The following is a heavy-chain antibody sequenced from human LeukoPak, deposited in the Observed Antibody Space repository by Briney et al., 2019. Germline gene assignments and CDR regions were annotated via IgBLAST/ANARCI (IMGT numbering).Heavy chain of an antibody. CDR1: GYTFTSYA. Sequence: GASVKVSCKASGYTFTSYAMHWVRQAPGQRLEWMGWINAGNGNTKYSQKFQGRVTITRDTSASTAYVELSSLRSEDTAVYYCARDTWYGGEFDYWGQGTLVTVSS. D-gene: IGHD4-23*01. V-gene: IGHV1-3*01. J-gene: IGHJ4*02. CDR3: ARDTWYGGEFDY. CDR2: INAGNGNT.